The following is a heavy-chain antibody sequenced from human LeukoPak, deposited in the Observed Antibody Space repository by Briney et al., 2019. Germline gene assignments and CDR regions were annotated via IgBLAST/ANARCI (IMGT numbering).Heavy chain of an antibody. J-gene: IGHJ4*02. CDR3: ASTKGATSDY. Sequence: GGSLRLSCAASGFTVSSNYMSWVRQAPGKGLEWVSVIYSGGSTYYPDSVKGRFTISSDNSKNTLYLQMNSLRAEDTAVYYCASTKGATSDYWGQGTLVTVSS. V-gene: IGHV3-53*01. CDR1: GFTVSSNY. CDR2: IYSGGST. D-gene: IGHD1-26*01.